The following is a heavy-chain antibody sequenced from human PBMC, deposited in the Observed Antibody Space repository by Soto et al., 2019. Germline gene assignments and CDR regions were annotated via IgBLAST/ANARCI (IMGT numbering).Heavy chain of an antibody. CDR1: GFTFSTYA. J-gene: IGHJ4*02. CDR2: ISYDGSNR. V-gene: IGHV3-30-3*01. CDR3: ARVLRPYYDSSGYYSVVGY. Sequence: GGSLRLSCAASGFTFSTYAMHWVRQAPGKGLEWVAVISYDGSNRYYADSVKGRFTISRDNSKNTLYLQMNSLRAEDTAVYYCARVLRPYYDSSGYYSVVGYWGQGTLVTVSS. D-gene: IGHD3-22*01.